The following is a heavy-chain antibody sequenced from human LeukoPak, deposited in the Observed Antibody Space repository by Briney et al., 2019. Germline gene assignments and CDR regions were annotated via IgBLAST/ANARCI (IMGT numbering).Heavy chain of an antibody. Sequence: SGTLSLTCTVSGGSISNGGYYWSWIRQHPGKGLEWIGYIYYSGSAYYNPSLKSRVTISVDTSKNQFSLKLSSVTAADTAVYYCASTNLNYYDSSGNFDYWGQGTLVTVSS. CDR1: GGSISNGGYY. D-gene: IGHD3-22*01. CDR2: IYYSGSA. CDR3: ASTNLNYYDSSGNFDY. J-gene: IGHJ4*02. V-gene: IGHV4-31*03.